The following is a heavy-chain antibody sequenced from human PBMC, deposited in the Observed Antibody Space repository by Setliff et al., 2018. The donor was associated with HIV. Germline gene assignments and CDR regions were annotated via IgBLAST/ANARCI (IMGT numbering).Heavy chain of an antibody. CDR1: GGSFSSHY. V-gene: IGHV4-59*11. D-gene: IGHD3-3*01. J-gene: IGHJ5*02. Sequence: SETLSLTCAVYGGSFSSHYWSWIRQPPGKGLEWIGYIYYSGSTNYNPSLKSRVTISVDTSKSQFSLKLSSVTAADTAVYYCARGVTIFGVVILPPNWFDPWGQGTLVTVSS. CDR2: IYYSGST. CDR3: ARGVTIFGVVILPPNWFDP.